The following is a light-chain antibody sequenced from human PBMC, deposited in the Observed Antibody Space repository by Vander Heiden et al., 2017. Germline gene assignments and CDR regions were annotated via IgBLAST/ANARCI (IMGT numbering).Light chain of an antibody. CDR1: DIESKS. J-gene: IGLJ2*01. V-gene: IGLV3-21*02. Sequence: SYVLTQPPSVSVATGQTASIICGGRDIESKSVQWYQQRPGQAPLLVGYDDNDRPSGIPERCSGSNSGNTATLIITGVEAGDEGDYFCQVWDGGSDLLVVFGGGTKLTVL. CDR2: DDN. CDR3: QVWDGGSDLLVV.